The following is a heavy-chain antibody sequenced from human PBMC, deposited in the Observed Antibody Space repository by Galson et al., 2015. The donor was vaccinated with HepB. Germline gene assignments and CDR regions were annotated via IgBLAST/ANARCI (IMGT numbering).Heavy chain of an antibody. CDR2: IDPSDSYT. CDR3: ARHLEVAGILYVDYLYGMLV. V-gene: IGHV5-10-1*01. J-gene: IGHJ6*02. Sequence: QSGAEVKKPGESLRISCKGSGYSFTSYWISWVRQMPGKGLEWMGRIDPSDSYTNYSPSFQGHVTISADKSISTAYLQWSSLKASGTAMYYRARHLEVAGILYVDYLYGMLVCGPWTTVTVSS. D-gene: IGHD6-19*01. CDR1: GYSFTSYW.